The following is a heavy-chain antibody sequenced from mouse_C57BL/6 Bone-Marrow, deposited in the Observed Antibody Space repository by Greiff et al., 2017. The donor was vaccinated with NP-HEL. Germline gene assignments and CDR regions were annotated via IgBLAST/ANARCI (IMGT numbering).Heavy chain of an antibody. CDR1: GFTFSDYY. J-gene: IGHJ4*01. CDR2: INYDGSST. Sequence: EVKVVESEGGLVQPGSSMKLSCTASGFTFSDYYMAWVRQVPEKGLEWVANINYDGSSTYYLDSLKSRFIISRDNAKNILYLQMRSLQSEDTATYYCAREGGLRRRTYAMDYWGQGTSVTVSS. V-gene: IGHV5-16*01. D-gene: IGHD2-4*01. CDR3: AREGGLRRRTYAMDY.